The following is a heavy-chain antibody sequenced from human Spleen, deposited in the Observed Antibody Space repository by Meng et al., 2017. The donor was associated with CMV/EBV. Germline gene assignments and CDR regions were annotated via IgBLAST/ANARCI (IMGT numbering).Heavy chain of an antibody. CDR1: GDSVSSASYY. CDR2: IYYSGST. D-gene: IGHD2-2*01. CDR3: ARTYSSSRYWFDP. V-gene: IGHV4-61*01. Sequence: SGDSVSSASYYWRWLRQPPGKGLEWIGYIYYSGSTHYNPSLKSRVTISVDTSKNQFSLKLYSVTAADTAVYYCARTYSSSRYWFDPWGQGTLVTVSS. J-gene: IGHJ5*02.